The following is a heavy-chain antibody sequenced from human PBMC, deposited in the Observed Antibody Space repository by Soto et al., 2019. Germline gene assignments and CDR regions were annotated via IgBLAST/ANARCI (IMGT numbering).Heavy chain of an antibody. Sequence: PSETLSLTCTVSGASISSSSYYWGRIRQPPGKGLEWIGSVYYSGITYYNPSLKSRVTISVDTSKNQFSLRVSSVTAADTAVYYCARPPTANLDAFEIWGQGTMVTVSS. J-gene: IGHJ3*02. D-gene: IGHD7-27*01. CDR2: VYYSGIT. V-gene: IGHV4-39*01. CDR3: ARPPTANLDAFEI. CDR1: GASISSSSYY.